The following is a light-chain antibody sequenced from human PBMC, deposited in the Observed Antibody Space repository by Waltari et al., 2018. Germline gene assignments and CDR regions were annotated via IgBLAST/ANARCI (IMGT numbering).Light chain of an antibody. Sequence: EIVLTQSPGTLSLSPGERATLSCRASQSVSSTLAWYQQKPGQAPRLLIYDASTRATGIPDRFSGSGFGTDFSLTISRLEPEDFAVYYCQKYGTLPATFGQGTTVEIK. J-gene: IGKJ1*01. CDR1: QSVSST. V-gene: IGKV3-20*01. CDR2: DAS. CDR3: QKYGTLPAT.